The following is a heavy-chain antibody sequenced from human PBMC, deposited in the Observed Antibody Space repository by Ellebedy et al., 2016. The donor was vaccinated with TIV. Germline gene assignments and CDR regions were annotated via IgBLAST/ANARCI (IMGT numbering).Heavy chain of an antibody. CDR2: MNPKSGNT. D-gene: IGHD1-1*01. CDR1: GYTFASYG. Sequence: AASVKVSCKASGYTFASYGINWVRQANGQGLEWMGWMNPKSGNTGYAQKFQGRVTITRNTSISTAFMELSSLRSEDTAVYYCARGRRDNWSSYLFDHWGQGTLVPVSS. V-gene: IGHV1-8*01. CDR3: ARGRRDNWSSYLFDH. J-gene: IGHJ4*02.